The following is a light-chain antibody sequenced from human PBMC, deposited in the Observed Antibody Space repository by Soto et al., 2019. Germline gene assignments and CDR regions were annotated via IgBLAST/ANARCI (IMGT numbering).Light chain of an antibody. CDR3: LQDDGDSWT. Sequence: QMTQSQSCLSASVGANIIITCRASRDVGSDVSWYQQKPGQAPKLLIYAASNFYTGVPSRFSGSRSGTEFTLTISSQQPEDWASYYCLQDDGDSWTFGQGTKVDI. J-gene: IGKJ1*01. V-gene: IGKV1-6*01. CDR2: AAS. CDR1: RDVGSD.